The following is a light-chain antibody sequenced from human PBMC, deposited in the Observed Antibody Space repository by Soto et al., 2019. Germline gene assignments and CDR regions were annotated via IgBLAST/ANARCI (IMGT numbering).Light chain of an antibody. CDR2: GAS. CDR1: QSVSNNY. J-gene: IGKJ1*01. V-gene: IGKV3-20*01. Sequence: EIVVAQSPGTLSLSPGERATLSCRASQSVSNNYLAWYQQKPGQAARLLIDGASNSATRIRDRFSGSRSGKDLTLTISRLEHADVPRYYCKQYSRTHTFDKGATV. CDR3: KQYSRTHT.